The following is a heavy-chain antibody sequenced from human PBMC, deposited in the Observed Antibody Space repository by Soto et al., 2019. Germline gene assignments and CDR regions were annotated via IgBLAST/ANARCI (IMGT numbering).Heavy chain of an antibody. CDR2: FNPNLGMA. Sequence: SVKVSCKASGGTFSTYSINLVRQAPGQGLEWMGRFNPNLGMADYAQNFRGSVTFTADKSTGTASLELSSLRSEDTAVYYCETAQVGQCFSFFYLWAKGTTFPVS. CDR1: GGTFSTYS. CDR3: ETAQVGQCFSFFYL. V-gene: IGHV1-69*04. J-gene: IGHJ6*03. D-gene: IGHD3-10*01.